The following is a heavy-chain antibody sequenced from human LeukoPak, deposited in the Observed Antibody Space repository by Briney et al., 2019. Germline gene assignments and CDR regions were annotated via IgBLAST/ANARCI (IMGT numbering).Heavy chain of an antibody. CDR2: INHSGST. J-gene: IGHJ4*02. Sequence: SETLSLTCAVYGGSFSGYYWSWIRQPPGKGLEWIGEINHSGSTNYNPSLKSRVTISVDTSKNQFSLKLSSVTAADTAAYYCARGRIHYYGSGSPFDYWGQGTLVTVSS. D-gene: IGHD3-10*01. V-gene: IGHV4-34*01. CDR1: GGSFSGYY. CDR3: ARGRIHYYGSGSPFDY.